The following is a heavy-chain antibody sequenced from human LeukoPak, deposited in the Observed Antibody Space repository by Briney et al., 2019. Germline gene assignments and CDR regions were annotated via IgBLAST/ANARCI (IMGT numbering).Heavy chain of an antibody. V-gene: IGHV3-7*04. D-gene: IGHD2-2*01. J-gene: IGHJ3*01. Sequence: PGGSLRLSCAGSGFSFSPYWMSWVRQAPGKGLEWLANIEKHGSDKYYVASVKGRFTISRDNAKNSLSLQMDSLRAEDTAVYYCAREVPGVMVAFDLWGQGTMVTVSP. CDR2: IEKHGSDK. CDR1: GFSFSPYW. CDR3: AREVPGVMVAFDL.